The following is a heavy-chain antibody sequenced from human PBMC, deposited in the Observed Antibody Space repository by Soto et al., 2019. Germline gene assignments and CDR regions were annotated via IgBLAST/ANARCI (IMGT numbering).Heavy chain of an antibody. CDR1: GFTFSTYW. CDR2: ISSDGSVT. V-gene: IGHV3-74*01. J-gene: IGHJ4*02. CDR3: ASAMTSVGATTQGDY. D-gene: IGHD1-26*01. Sequence: EVQLVESGGGLVQPGGSLRLSCAASGFTFSTYWMHWVRQAPGKGPVWVSRISSDGSVTDYAGSVKGRFTISRDNAKNTRYLQMNRLRAEDTAVYYCASAMTSVGATTQGDYWGQGTLVTVSS.